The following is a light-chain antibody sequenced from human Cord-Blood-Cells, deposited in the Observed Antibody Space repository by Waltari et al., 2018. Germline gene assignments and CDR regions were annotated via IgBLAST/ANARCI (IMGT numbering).Light chain of an antibody. V-gene: IGKV3-20*01. CDR2: GAS. J-gene: IGKJ2*01. Sequence: EIGLTQSPGTLSLPPGERATLPCRASQSVSSSYLAWYQQKPGQAPRLLIYGASSRATGIPDRFSGSGSGTDFTLTISRLEPEDFAVYYCQQYGSSPPYTFGQGTKLEIK. CDR1: QSVSSSY. CDR3: QQYGSSPPYT.